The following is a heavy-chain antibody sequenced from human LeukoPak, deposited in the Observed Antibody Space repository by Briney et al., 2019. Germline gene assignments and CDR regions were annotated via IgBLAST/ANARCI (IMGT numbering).Heavy chain of an antibody. CDR2: IYENGATT. V-gene: IGHV3-23*01. CDR3: AKDFRIGYSAHFDY. Sequence: GGSLGLSCVGSGFTFRSHAMSWVRQAPEKGLEFVSGIYENGATTYYADSVKGRFSISRDNSKNTLYLQMDSLRGEDTAVYYCAKDFRIGYSAHFDYWGQGALVTVSS. J-gene: IGHJ4*02. CDR1: GFTFRSHA. D-gene: IGHD2-21*01.